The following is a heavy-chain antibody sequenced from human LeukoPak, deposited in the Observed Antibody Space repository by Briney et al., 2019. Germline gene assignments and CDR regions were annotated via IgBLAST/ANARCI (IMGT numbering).Heavy chain of an antibody. CDR2: INPSGGST. V-gene: IGHV1-46*01. Sequence: ASVKVSCKASGYTFTSYGISWVRQAPGQGLEWMGIINPSGGSTSYAQKFQGRVTMTRDTSTSTVYMELSSLRSEDTAVYYCARGRTRITIFGVVTPFDYWGQGTLVTVSS. CDR3: ARGRTRITIFGVVTPFDY. CDR1: GYTFTSYG. D-gene: IGHD3-3*01. J-gene: IGHJ4*02.